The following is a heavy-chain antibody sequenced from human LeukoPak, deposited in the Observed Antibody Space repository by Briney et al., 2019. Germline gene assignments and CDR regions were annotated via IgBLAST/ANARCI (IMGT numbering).Heavy chain of an antibody. CDR2: ISGSGDSI. V-gene: IGHV3-23*01. J-gene: IGHJ4*02. CDR3: ARGSGYVRY. CDR1: GFTFSDYY. Sequence: QSGGSLRLSCAASGFTFSDYYMSWIRQAPGKGLEWVSGISGSGDSIHYADSVKGRFTISRDNSKNTVYLQMNSLRVDDTAVYYCARGSGYVRYWGQGTLVTVSS. D-gene: IGHD5-12*01.